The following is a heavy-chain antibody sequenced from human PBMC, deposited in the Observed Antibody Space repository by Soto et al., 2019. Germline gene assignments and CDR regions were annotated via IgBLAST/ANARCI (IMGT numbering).Heavy chain of an antibody. CDR3: ASQAGFYYYYGMDV. Sequence: SETLSLTCTVSGGSISSSSYYWGWIRQPPGKGLEWIGSIYYSGSTYYNPSLKSRVTISVDTSKNQFSLKLSSVTAADTAVYYFASQAGFYYYYGMDVWREATTVTAPQ. V-gene: IGHV4-39*01. D-gene: IGHD6-19*01. CDR2: IYYSGST. CDR1: GGSISSSSYY. J-gene: IGHJ6*04.